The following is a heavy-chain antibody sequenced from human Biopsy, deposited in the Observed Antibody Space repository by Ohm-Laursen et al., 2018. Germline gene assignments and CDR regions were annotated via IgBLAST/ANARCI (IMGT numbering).Heavy chain of an antibody. D-gene: IGHD1-1*01. Sequence: SDTLSLTCSVSGGTITGYDWSWIRLAPGKGLEWIGYIYYSGGTKYNPSLASRVTFSVDMSKSQFSLKLYSVTAADTAVYYCARDTRWSPYHMDVWGQGTMVTVSS. CDR3: ARDTRWSPYHMDV. CDR1: GGTITGYD. V-gene: IGHV4-59*01. J-gene: IGHJ6*02. CDR2: IYYSGGT.